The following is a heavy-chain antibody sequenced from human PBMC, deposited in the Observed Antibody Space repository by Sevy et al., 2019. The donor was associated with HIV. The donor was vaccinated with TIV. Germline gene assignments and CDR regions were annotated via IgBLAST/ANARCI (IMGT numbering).Heavy chain of an antibody. CDR2: ISKNGDDK. CDR3: AKAHILTWRTLDS. CDR1: GFTFDDYG. Sequence: GGSLRLSCAASGFTFDDYGIYWVRQAPGRGLEWVSFISKNGDDKFYAGSVKGRFTISRDSSNNTVFLQMQSLRAEDTATHFCAKAHILTWRTLDSWGQGSLVTVSS. J-gene: IGHJ4*02. V-gene: IGHV3-30*18.